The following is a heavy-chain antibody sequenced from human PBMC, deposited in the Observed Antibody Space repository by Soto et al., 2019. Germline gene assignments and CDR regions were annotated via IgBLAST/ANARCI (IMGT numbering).Heavy chain of an antibody. V-gene: IGHV4-31*03. CDR1: GGSISSGGYY. D-gene: IGHD6-13*01. CDR3: AREAASQYYYYYGMDV. J-gene: IGHJ6*02. Sequence: QVQLQESGPGLVKPSQTLSLTCTVSGGSISSGGYYWSWIRQHPGKGLEWIGYIYYSGSTYYNPSLKSRVTISVDTSKNQFPLKLSSVTAADTAVYYCAREAASQYYYYYGMDVWGQGTTVTVSS. CDR2: IYYSGST.